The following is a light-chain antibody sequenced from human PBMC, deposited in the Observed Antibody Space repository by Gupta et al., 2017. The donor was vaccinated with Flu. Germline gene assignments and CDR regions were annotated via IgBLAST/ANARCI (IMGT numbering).Light chain of an antibody. CDR1: SSNIGINF. CDR3: GTWDNTWSAMI. J-gene: IGLJ2*01. V-gene: IGLV1-51*02. Sequence: QSVLTHPPSMSAAPGPTVTISCSGSSSNIGINFVSWYQQYPGTAPRLLIFENHRRPSGIPDRFSGSKSGTSVTLGITGLQTGDEADYYCGTWDNTWSAMIFGGGTKLTVL. CDR2: ENH.